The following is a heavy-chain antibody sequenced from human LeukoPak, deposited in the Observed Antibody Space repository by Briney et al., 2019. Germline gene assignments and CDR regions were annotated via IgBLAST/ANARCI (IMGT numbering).Heavy chain of an antibody. Sequence: TGGSLRLSCAASGFTVSSSYMTWVRQAPGKGLERVSVIYSGGSTYYADSVKGRFTISRENSKNTLYLQMNSLRAEDTAVYYCARVNYYDSGGSKGCWGQGTLVTVSS. D-gene: IGHD3-22*01. CDR2: IYSGGST. CDR1: GFTVSSSY. J-gene: IGHJ4*02. V-gene: IGHV3-66*01. CDR3: ARVNYYDSGGSKGC.